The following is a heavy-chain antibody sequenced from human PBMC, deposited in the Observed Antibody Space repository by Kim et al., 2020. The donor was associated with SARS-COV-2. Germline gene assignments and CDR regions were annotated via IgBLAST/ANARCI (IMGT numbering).Heavy chain of an antibody. J-gene: IGHJ4*02. CDR3: AKEHHPGYSSSWYPIFDY. Sequence: GGSLRLSCAASGFTFSSYAMSWVRQAPGKGLEWVSAISGSGGSTYYADSVKGRFTISRDNSKNTLYLQMNSLRAEDTAVYYCAKEHHPGYSSSWYPIFDYWGQGTLVTVSS. CDR1: GFTFSSYA. V-gene: IGHV3-23*01. CDR2: ISGSGGST. D-gene: IGHD6-13*01.